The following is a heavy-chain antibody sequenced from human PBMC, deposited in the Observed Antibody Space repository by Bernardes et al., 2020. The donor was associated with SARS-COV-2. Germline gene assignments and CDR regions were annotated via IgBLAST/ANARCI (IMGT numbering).Heavy chain of an antibody. D-gene: IGHD2-2*01. CDR1: GYTFTGYY. Sequence: ASVKVSCKASGYTFTGYYMHWVRQAPGQGLEWMGWINPNSGGTNYAQKSQGRVTMTRDTSISTAYMELSRLRSDDTAVYYCARGIVVVPAANYYYYGMDVWGQGTTVTVSS. V-gene: IGHV1-2*02. CDR3: ARGIVVVPAANYYYYGMDV. J-gene: IGHJ6*02. CDR2: INPNSGGT.